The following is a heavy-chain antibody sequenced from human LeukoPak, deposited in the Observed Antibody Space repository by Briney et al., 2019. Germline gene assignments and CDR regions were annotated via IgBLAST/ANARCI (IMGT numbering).Heavy chain of an antibody. J-gene: IGHJ6*03. D-gene: IGHD3-9*01. V-gene: IGHV4-31*03. CDR2: IYYSGRT. Sequence: PSETLSLTCTVSGGSISSGGYYWSWIPQHPGKGLEWIVYIYYSGRTYYSPSLKSRVTISVDTSKNQFSLKLSSVTAADTAVYYCARGVRGPYYDILTGSYYYYYMDVWGKGTTVTVSS. CDR1: GGSISSGGYY. CDR3: ARGVRGPYYDILTGSYYYYYMDV.